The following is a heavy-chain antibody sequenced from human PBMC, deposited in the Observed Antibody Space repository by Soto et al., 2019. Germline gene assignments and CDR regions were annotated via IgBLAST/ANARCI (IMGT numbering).Heavy chain of an antibody. CDR3: ARGGGDGYNLNFDY. CDR2: IYYSGST. D-gene: IGHD5-12*01. Sequence: SETLSLTCTVSGGSISSYYWSWIRQPPGKGLEWIGYIYYSGSTNYNPSLKSRVTISVDTSKNQFSLKLSSVTAADTAVYYCARGGGDGYNLNFDYWGQGTLVTVSS. CDR1: GGSISSYY. V-gene: IGHV4-59*01. J-gene: IGHJ4*02.